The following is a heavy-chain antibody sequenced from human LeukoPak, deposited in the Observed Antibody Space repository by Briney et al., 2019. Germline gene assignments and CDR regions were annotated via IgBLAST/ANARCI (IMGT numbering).Heavy chain of an antibody. Sequence: SETLSLTCTVSGGSLSSYFWSWIRLSPGKGLEWIGNIYGSGYTNYNPSLKSRVTMSIDTSKNHFSLKLTSVTAADTATYYCARETSLAGFASGLGFNYWGQGILVSVSS. CDR3: ARETSLAGFASGLGFNY. V-gene: IGHV4-59*01. D-gene: IGHD6-19*01. CDR1: GGSLSSYF. J-gene: IGHJ4*02. CDR2: IYGSGYT.